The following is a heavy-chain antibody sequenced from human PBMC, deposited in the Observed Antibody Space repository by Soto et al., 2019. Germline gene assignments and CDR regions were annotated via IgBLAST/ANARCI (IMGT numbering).Heavy chain of an antibody. V-gene: IGHV4-59*01. D-gene: IGHD1-1*01. Sequence: SETLSLTCTVSGGSLSSYYWSWIRQPPGKGLECVGYIYYSGSTTYNPSLKSRVTISINTSKNQFSLKLSSVTAADTAVYYCARVRDWNVVSPLDFWGQGTLVTVSS. CDR2: IYYSGST. CDR3: ARVRDWNVVSPLDF. CDR1: GGSLSSYY. J-gene: IGHJ4*02.